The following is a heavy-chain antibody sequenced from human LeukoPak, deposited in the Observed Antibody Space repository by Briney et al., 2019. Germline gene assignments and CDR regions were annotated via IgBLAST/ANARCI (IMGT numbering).Heavy chain of an antibody. CDR3: VRGRRSGSYYYYYYYGMDV. CDR2: INHSGST. CDR1: GGSFSGYY. Sequence: KPSETLSLTCAVYGGSFSGYYWSWIRQPPGKGLEWIGEINHSGSTNYNPSLKSRVTISVDTSKNQFSLKLSSVTAADTAVYYCVRGRRSGSYYYYYYYGMDVWGQGTTVTVSS. V-gene: IGHV4-34*01. J-gene: IGHJ6*02. D-gene: IGHD1-26*01.